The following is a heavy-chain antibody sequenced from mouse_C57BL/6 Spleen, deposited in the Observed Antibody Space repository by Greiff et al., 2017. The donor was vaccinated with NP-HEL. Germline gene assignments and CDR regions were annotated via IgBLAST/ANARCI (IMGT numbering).Heavy chain of an antibody. Sequence: QVHVKQSGAELVRPGTSVKVSCKASGYAFTNYLIEWVKQRPGQGLEWIGVINPGSGGTNYNEKFKGKATLTADKSSSTAYMQLSSLTSEDSAVYFCARPGDYIYYAMDYWGQGTSVTVSS. J-gene: IGHJ4*01. D-gene: IGHD2-4*01. CDR2: INPGSGGT. V-gene: IGHV1-54*01. CDR3: ARPGDYIYYAMDY. CDR1: GYAFTNYL.